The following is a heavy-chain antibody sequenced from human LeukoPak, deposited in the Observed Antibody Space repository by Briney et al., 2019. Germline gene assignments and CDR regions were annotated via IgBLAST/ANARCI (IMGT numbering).Heavy chain of an antibody. CDR2: ISYDGSNK. V-gene: IGHV3-30*04. Sequence: PGGSLRLSCAASGFTFSSYAMHWVRQAPGKGLEWVAVISYDGSNKYYADPVKGRFTISRDNSKNTLYLQMNSLRAEDTAVYYCARVDTGIDYWGQGTLVTVSS. D-gene: IGHD5-18*01. J-gene: IGHJ4*02. CDR3: ARVDTGIDY. CDR1: GFTFSSYA.